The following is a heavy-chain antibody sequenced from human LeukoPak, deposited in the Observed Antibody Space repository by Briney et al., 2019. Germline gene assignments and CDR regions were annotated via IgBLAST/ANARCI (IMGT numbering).Heavy chain of an antibody. CDR1: VFTVSSNY. V-gene: IGHV3-66*01. CDR3: ASLRYFDWLFDY. J-gene: IGHJ4*02. CDR2: IYSGGST. Sequence: PGGSLRLSCAASVFTVSSNYMSSVRHAPGKGLEWVSVIYSGGSTYYADSVKGRFTISRDNSKNTLYLQMNSLRAEDTAVYYCASLRYFDWLFDYWGQGTLVTVSS. D-gene: IGHD3-9*01.